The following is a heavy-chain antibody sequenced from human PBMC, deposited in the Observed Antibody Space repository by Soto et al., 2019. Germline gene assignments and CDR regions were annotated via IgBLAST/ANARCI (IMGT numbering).Heavy chain of an antibody. V-gene: IGHV1-18*01. CDR3: ARDMWELRDRAFDI. Sequence: AASVKVSCKASGYTFTNHGISWVRQAPGQGLEWMGWISAYNGNTNYAQKLQGRVTMTTDTSTSTAYMELRSLRSDDTAVYYCARDMWELRDRAFDIWGQGTMVTVSS. J-gene: IGHJ3*02. CDR2: ISAYNGNT. CDR1: GYTFTNHG. D-gene: IGHD1-26*01.